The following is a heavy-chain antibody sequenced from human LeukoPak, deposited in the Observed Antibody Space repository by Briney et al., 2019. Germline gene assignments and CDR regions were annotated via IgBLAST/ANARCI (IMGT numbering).Heavy chain of an antibody. J-gene: IGHJ6*02. Sequence: GGSLRLSCAASEFTFSSYGMHWVRQAPGKGLEWVSDISCDGSNKYYADSVKGRFTISRDNSKNTLYLQMNSLRAEDTAVYYCAKDPREARHHYYGMDVWGQGTTVTVSS. D-gene: IGHD5-24*01. CDR3: AKDPREARHHYYGMDV. V-gene: IGHV3-30*18. CDR1: EFTFSSYG. CDR2: ISCDGSNK.